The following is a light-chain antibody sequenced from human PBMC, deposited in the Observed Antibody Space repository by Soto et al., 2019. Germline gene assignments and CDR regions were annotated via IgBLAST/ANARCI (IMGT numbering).Light chain of an antibody. V-gene: IGLV2-14*01. J-gene: IGLJ3*02. CDR3: SSYAGNNVWV. Sequence: QSALTQPASVSGSPGQSITISCTGTSRDVGGYNYVSWHQQHPGKAPKVIITEVSNRPSGVSNRFSGSKSGNTASLTVSGLQAEDEADYYCSSYAGNNVWVFGGGTKLTVL. CDR1: SRDVGGYNY. CDR2: EVS.